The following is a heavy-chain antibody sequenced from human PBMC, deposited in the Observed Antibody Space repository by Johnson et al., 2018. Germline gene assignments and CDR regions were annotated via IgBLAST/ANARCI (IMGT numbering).Heavy chain of an antibody. CDR3: ARGGYHANAFDI. J-gene: IGHJ3*02. CDR2: INHSGST. V-gene: IGHV4-34*01. Sequence: QVQLQQWGAGLLKPSETLSLTCAVYGGSFSGYYWSWIRQPPGKGLEWIGEINHSGSTNYNPSLKSRVTISVDTPKHQFSLKLSSVTAADTAVYYCARGGYHANAFDIWGQGTMVTVSS. D-gene: IGHD2-2*01. CDR1: GGSFSGYY.